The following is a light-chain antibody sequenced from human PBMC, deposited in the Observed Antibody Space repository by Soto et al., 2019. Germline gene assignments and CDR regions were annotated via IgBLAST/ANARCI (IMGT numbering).Light chain of an antibody. CDR2: GAS. Sequence: EIVLTQSPGTLSLSPGERATLSCRASQSVSSSYLAWYQQKPDQAPRLLIYGASSRATGIPDRFSGSGSGTDFTFTISRLEPDDFAVYYCQQYGSSPPMYTFGQGTKLEIK. CDR3: QQYGSSPPMYT. CDR1: QSVSSSY. J-gene: IGKJ2*01. V-gene: IGKV3-20*01.